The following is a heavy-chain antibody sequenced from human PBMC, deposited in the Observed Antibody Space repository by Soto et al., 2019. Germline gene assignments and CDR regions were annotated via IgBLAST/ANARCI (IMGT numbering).Heavy chain of an antibody. CDR1: GGSFSGYY. CDR2: INHSGST. CDR3: ARGPSRKNVRVVITFDY. Sequence: QVQLQQWGAGLLKPSETLSLTCAVYGGSFSGYYWSWIRQPPGKGLEWIGEINHSGSTNYNPSLKSRVTISVDTSKNQFSLKLSSVTAADTAVYYCARGPSRKNVRVVITFDYWGQGTLVTVSS. J-gene: IGHJ4*02. V-gene: IGHV4-34*01. D-gene: IGHD3-10*01.